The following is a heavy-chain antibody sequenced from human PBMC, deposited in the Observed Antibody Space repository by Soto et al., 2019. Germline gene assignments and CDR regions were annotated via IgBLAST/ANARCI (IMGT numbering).Heavy chain of an antibody. CDR1: GGSFSGYY. Sequence: SETLSLTCAVYGGSFSGYYWSWIRQPPGKGLEWIGEINHSGSTNYNPSLKSRVTISVDTSKNQFSLKLSSVTAADTAVYYCARGPLYYDILTGYHDAFDIWGQGTMVTVSS. CDR3: ARGPLYYDILTGYHDAFDI. J-gene: IGHJ3*02. D-gene: IGHD3-9*01. CDR2: INHSGST. V-gene: IGHV4-34*01.